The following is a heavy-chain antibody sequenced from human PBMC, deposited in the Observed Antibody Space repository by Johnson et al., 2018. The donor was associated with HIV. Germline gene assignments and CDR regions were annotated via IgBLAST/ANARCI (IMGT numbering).Heavy chain of an antibody. CDR1: GFTFSDYY. D-gene: IGHD1-26*01. CDR3: CRAGKWELADAFDI. CDR2: ISSSGNTI. J-gene: IGHJ3*02. V-gene: IGHV3-11*01. Sequence: QVQLVESGGGLVKPGGSLRLSCAASGFTFSDYYMSWIRQAPGKGLEWVSYISSSGNTIYYADSVKGRFTISRDNAKNSLYLQMNSLRTEDTAVSYCCRAGKWELADAFDIWGQGTMVTVSS.